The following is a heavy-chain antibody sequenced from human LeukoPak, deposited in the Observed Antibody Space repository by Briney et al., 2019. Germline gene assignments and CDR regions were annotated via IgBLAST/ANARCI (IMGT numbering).Heavy chain of an antibody. Sequence: SVKVSCKASGGTFSSYAISWVRQAPGQGLEWMGRIIPIFGTANYAQKFQGRVTITTDESTSTAYMELSSLRSEDTAVYYCARAPGYCSRGSCLDYWGQGTLVTVSS. D-gene: IGHD2-15*01. J-gene: IGHJ4*02. V-gene: IGHV1-69*05. CDR3: ARAPGYCSRGSCLDY. CDR1: GGTFSSYA. CDR2: IIPIFGTA.